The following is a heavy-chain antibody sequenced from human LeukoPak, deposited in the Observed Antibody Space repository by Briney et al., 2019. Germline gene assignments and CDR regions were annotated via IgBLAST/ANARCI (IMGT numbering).Heavy chain of an antibody. Sequence: SETLSLTCTVSGGSISSHYWSWIRQPPGKGLEWIGYIYNSGSTNYNPSLKSRVTISLDTSKNQFSLHLTSVTAADTAVYFCARDDYGVFDAFDVWGQGTVATVSS. CDR1: GGSISSHY. CDR3: ARDDYGVFDAFDV. V-gene: IGHV4-59*08. CDR2: IYNSGST. J-gene: IGHJ3*01. D-gene: IGHD3-16*01.